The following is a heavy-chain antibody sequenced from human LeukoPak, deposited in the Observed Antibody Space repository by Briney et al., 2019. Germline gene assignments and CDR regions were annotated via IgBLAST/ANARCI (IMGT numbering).Heavy chain of an antibody. V-gene: IGHV3-48*01. CDR2: ISGSSSPI. D-gene: IGHD6-13*01. Sequence: GGSLRLSCAASGFSFSVYSMTWVRQAPGKGLEWLSYISGSSSPIYYADSVKGRFTIPRDNAKNSLYLQMNSLRVEDTAVYYCARDTYSRLDYWGQGTLVTVSS. J-gene: IGHJ4*01. CDR3: ARDTYSRLDY. CDR1: GFSFSVYS.